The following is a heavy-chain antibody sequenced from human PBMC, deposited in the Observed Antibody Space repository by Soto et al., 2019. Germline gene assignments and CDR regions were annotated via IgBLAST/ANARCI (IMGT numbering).Heavy chain of an antibody. J-gene: IGHJ6*02. CDR3: ATSFGGAYYGMDG. D-gene: IGHD3-16*01. CDR1: GDSISSTEYY. Sequence: SETLSLTCTVSGDSISSTEYYWNWVRQHPGKGLEWIGYIYRSGDTYYSPSVKSRVTMSVDTSNNQFSLKMTSVTAADTAVYYGATSFGGAYYGMDGWGHGTTVTVSS. CDR2: IYRSGDT. V-gene: IGHV4-31*03.